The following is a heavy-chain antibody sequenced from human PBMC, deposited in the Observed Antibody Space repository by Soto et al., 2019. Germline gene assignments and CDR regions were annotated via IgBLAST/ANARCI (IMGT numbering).Heavy chain of an antibody. CDR1: GGTFSTSA. CDR2: IMPIFRTP. Sequence: GASVKVSCKASGGTFSTSAISWVRQAPGQGLEWMGGIMPIFRTPDYAQKHQGRVTMTKDTSTSTAYMEMRSLRSDDTAVYYCARGYCSGGSCYYEYFQHWGQGT. CDR3: ARGYCSGGSCYYEYFQH. J-gene: IGHJ1*01. V-gene: IGHV1-69*05. D-gene: IGHD2-15*01.